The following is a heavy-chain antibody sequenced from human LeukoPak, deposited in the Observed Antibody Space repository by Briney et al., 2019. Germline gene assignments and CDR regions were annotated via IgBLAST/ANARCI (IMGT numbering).Heavy chain of an antibody. CDR2: INPNSGGT. V-gene: IGHV1-2*02. J-gene: IGHJ5*02. CDR1: GYTFTGYY. CDR3: AREGGVRVPAAYNWFDP. Sequence: GASVKVSCKASGYTFTGYYMHWVRQAPGQGLEWMGWINPNSGGTNYAQKFQGRVTMTRDTSISTAYMELSRLRSDDTAVYYCAREGGVRVPAAYNWFDPWGQGTLVTVSS. D-gene: IGHD2-2*01.